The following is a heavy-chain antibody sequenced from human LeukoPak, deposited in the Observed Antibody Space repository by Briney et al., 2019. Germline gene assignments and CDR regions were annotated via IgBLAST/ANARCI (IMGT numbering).Heavy chain of an antibody. CDR2: IYPGDSDT. Sequence: GESLKISCKGSGYSFTSYWIGWVRQMPGKGLEWMGIIYPGDSDTSYSPSFQGQVTISADKSISTAYLQWSSLKASDTAMYYCARVGIGIVGATLRAFDIWGQGTMVTVSS. D-gene: IGHD1-26*01. V-gene: IGHV5-51*01. J-gene: IGHJ3*02. CDR3: ARVGIGIVGATLRAFDI. CDR1: GYSFTSYW.